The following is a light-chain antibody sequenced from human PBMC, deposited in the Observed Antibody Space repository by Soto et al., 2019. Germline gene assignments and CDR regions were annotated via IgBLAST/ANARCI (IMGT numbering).Light chain of an antibody. CDR3: SSYTSTSTYV. CDR1: SSDVGAYNY. J-gene: IGLJ1*01. Sequence: LTQPASVSGSPGQSITISCTGTSSDVGAYNYVSWYQHHPGKAPKLIIYDVSNRPSGVSNRFSGSKSGDTASLTISGLQAEDEADYHCSSYTSTSTYVFGIGTKVTVL. V-gene: IGLV2-14*03. CDR2: DVS.